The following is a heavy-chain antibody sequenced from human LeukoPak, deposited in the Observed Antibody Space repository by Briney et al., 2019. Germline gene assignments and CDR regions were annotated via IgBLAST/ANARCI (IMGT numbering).Heavy chain of an antibody. CDR3: ARALIAAAGIGGDY. V-gene: IGHV4-38-2*01. Sequence: SETLSLTCAVSGYSISSGYYWGWIRQPPGKGLEWIGSIYHSGSTYYNPSLKSRVTISVDTSKNQFSLKLSSVTAADTAVYYCARALIAAAGIGGDYWGQGTLVTVSS. D-gene: IGHD6-13*01. CDR2: IYHSGST. J-gene: IGHJ4*02. CDR1: GYSISSGYY.